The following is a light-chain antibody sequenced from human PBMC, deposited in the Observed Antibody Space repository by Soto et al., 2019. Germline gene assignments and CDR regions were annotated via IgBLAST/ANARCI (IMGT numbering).Light chain of an antibody. Sequence: QSVLTQPASVSGSPGQSITISCTGTSSDVGGYNYVSWYQQHPGKAPRLMIYEVRNRPSGVSNRFSGSKSGNTASLTISGLQAEDEADYYCSSYTSSSLLFGGGTQLTVL. V-gene: IGLV2-14*01. CDR1: SSDVGGYNY. CDR2: EVR. CDR3: SSYTSSSLL. J-gene: IGLJ2*01.